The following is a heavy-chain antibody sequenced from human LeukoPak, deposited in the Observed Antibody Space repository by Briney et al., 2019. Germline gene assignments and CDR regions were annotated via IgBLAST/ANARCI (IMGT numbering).Heavy chain of an antibody. V-gene: IGHV3-23*01. CDR3: AKQLGYCSNGSCYFPY. D-gene: IGHD2-15*01. Sequence: GGSLRLSCAAPGFTFSSSAMSWVRQAPGKGLEWVSAISNNGGYTYYADSVQGRFTISRDNSKSTLCLQMNSLRAEDTAVYYCAKQLGYCSNGSCYFPYWGQGTLVTVSS. CDR1: GFTFSSSA. CDR2: ISNNGGYT. J-gene: IGHJ4*02.